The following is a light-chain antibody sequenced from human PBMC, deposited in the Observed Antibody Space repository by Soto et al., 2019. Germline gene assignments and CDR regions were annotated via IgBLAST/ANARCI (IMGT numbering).Light chain of an antibody. Sequence: EIVMTQSPATLSVSPGERFTLSCSASETVSTNLAWYQQTPGQAPRLLIHGASTRAAGTPASFSGSGSGTEFTLTISGLQSEDFAIYYCQQYYNWPITFGQGTRLEIK. J-gene: IGKJ5*01. CDR1: ETVSTN. V-gene: IGKV3-15*01. CDR3: QQYYNWPIT. CDR2: GAS.